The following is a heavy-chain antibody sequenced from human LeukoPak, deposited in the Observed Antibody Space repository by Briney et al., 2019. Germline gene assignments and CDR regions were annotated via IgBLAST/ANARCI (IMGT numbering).Heavy chain of an antibody. CDR3: ARGAHYYDTSGYLMPLNY. J-gene: IGHJ4*02. CDR1: GGSISNTNYC. V-gene: IGHV4-39*07. Sequence: PSETLSLTCTVSGGSISNTNYCWAWIRQPPGKGLEWIGTIYYSGSTYYNPSLKSRVTISVDTSKNQFSLKLSSVTAADTAVYYCARGAHYYDTSGYLMPLNYWGQGTLVTVSS. CDR2: IYYSGST. D-gene: IGHD3-22*01.